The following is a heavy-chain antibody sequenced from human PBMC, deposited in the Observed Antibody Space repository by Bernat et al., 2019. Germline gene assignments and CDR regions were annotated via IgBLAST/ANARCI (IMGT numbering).Heavy chain of an antibody. V-gene: IGHV4-59*08. J-gene: IGHJ4*02. CDR3: ARHGLASYFDY. CDR2: IYYNGNT. D-gene: IGHD6-19*01. Sequence: QVQLQESGPGLVKPSETLSLTYTVSGGSISNYYWNWIRQTPGKGLEWIGYIYYNGNTNYNPSLKSRVTISVDTSKEQLSLNLTSVTAADTAMYYCARHGLASYFDYWGQGTLVTVSS. CDR1: GGSISNYY.